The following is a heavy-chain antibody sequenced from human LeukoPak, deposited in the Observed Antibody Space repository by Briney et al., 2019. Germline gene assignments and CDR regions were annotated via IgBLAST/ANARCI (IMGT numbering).Heavy chain of an antibody. CDR3: ARETRTLYSN. V-gene: IGHV3-7*04. CDR2: IKEDGSEK. J-gene: IGHJ4*02. CDR1: GFTFSIYW. Sequence: GGSLRLPCAASGFTFSIYWMSWVRQAPGKGLEWVANIKEDGSEKYYVDSVKGRFTISRDNAKNSLFLQMNSLRVEDTAVYYCARETRTLYSNWGQGTLVTVSS. D-gene: IGHD3-3*01.